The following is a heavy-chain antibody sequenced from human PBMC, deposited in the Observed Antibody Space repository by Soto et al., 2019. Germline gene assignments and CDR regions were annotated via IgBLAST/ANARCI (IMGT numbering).Heavy chain of an antibody. V-gene: IGHV4-61*01. J-gene: IGHJ3*02. CDR2: IYYSGST. D-gene: IGHD2-2*01. Sequence: SETLSLTCTVSGGSFSSGSYYWSWIRQPPGKGLEWIGYIYYSGSTNYNPSLKSRVTISVDPSKNQFSLKLSTVTAADTAVYYRPRVHCSSTRCYPGPDASDIWGQGTTVTV. CDR3: PRVHCSSTRCYPGPDASDI. CDR1: GGSFSSGSYY.